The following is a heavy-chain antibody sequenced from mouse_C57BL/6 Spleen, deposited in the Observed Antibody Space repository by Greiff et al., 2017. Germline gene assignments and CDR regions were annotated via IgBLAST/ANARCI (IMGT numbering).Heavy chain of an antibody. CDR3: ARHGGDDDGFAY. Sequence: EVKLMESGGDLVKPGGSLKLSCAASGFTFSSYGMSWVRQTPDKRLEWVATISSGGSYTYYPDSVKGRITISRDNAKNTLYLQLSSLKSEDTAMYYCARHGGDDDGFAYWGQGTLVTVSA. CDR2: ISSGGSYT. V-gene: IGHV5-6*01. D-gene: IGHD2-4*01. J-gene: IGHJ3*01. CDR1: GFTFSSYG.